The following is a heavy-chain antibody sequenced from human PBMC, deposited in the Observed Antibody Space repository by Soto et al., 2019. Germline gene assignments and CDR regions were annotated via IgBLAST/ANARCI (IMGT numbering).Heavy chain of an antibody. CDR2: ISWDSNII. CDR1: GFTFDDYG. V-gene: IGHV3-9*01. CDR3: TKETGRFFDWLLSAFDS. J-gene: IGHJ4*02. Sequence: EVQLVESGGGLVQPGRSLRLSCAGSGFTFDDYGMHWVRQAPGKGLEWVSGISWDSNIIGYADSVKGRFTISRDNAKNSLYRQMNSLRPEDTALYYCTKETGRFFDWLLSAFDSWGQGTLVTVSS. D-gene: IGHD3-9*01.